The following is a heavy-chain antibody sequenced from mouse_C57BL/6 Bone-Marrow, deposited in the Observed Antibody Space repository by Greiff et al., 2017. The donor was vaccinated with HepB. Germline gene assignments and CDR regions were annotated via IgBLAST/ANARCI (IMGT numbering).Heavy chain of an antibody. D-gene: IGHD2-1*01. Sequence: DVHLVESGGGLVQPGESLKLSCESNEYEFPSHDMSWVRKTPEKRLELVAAINSDGGSTYYPDTMERRFIISRDNTKKTLYLQMSSLRSEDTALYYCARQSAMVTTAWFAYWGQGTLVTVSA. J-gene: IGHJ3*01. V-gene: IGHV5-2*01. CDR2: INSDGGST. CDR3: ARQSAMVTTAWFAY. CDR1: EYEFPSHD.